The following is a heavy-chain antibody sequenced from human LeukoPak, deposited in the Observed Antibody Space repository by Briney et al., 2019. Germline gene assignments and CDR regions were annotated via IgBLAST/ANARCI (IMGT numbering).Heavy chain of an antibody. J-gene: IGHJ2*01. CDR3: ARSSSWGYSYFDL. CDR2: INHSGSS. V-gene: IGHV4-34*01. Sequence: SETLSLTCAVYGGSFSGYYRSWIRQPPGKGLEWIGEINHSGSSNYNPSLKSRVTISVDTSKNQFSLKLNSVTAADTAVYYCARSSSWGYSYFDLWGRGTLVTVSS. D-gene: IGHD7-27*01. CDR1: GGSFSGYY.